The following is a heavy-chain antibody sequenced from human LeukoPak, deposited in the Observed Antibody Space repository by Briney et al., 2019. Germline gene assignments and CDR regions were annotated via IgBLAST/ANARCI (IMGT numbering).Heavy chain of an antibody. CDR2: INHSGST. V-gene: IGHV4-34*01. J-gene: IGHJ6*02. Sequence: PSETLSLTCAVYGGSFSGYYWSWIRQPPGKGLEWIGEINHSGSTNYNPSLKSRVTISVDTSKNQFSLKLSSVTAADTAVYYCARDLSGPKLERRRPPSEGMDVWGQGTTVTVSS. CDR3: ARDLSGPKLERRRPPSEGMDV. CDR1: GGSFSGYY. D-gene: IGHD1-1*01.